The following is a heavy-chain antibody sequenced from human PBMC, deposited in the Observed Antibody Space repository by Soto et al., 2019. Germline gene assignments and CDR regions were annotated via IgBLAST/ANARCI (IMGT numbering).Heavy chain of an antibody. D-gene: IGHD2-15*01. CDR1: GYTLSNYY. V-gene: IGHV1-46*03. J-gene: IGHJ4*02. Sequence: QVQLVQSGAEVKKPGASVKVSCQALGYTLSNYYMHWVRQAPGQGLEWMGRINPSDGTTSYARKFQGRVTITRATSTSTVYMELSGLTSEDTAVYYCARAWVKYCSPISCPEDYWGQGTLVTVSS. CDR3: ARAWVKYCSPISCPEDY. CDR2: INPSDGTT.